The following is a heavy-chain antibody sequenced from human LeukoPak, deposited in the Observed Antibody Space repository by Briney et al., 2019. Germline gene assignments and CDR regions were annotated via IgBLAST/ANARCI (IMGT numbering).Heavy chain of an antibody. CDR2: ISSSSSYI. Sequence: PGGSLRLSCAASGFTFSSYSMNWVRQAPGKGLEWVSSISSSSSYIYYTDSVKGRFTISRDNAKNSLYLQMNSLRAEDTAVYYCARRGYSSKYFDYWGQGTLVTVSS. CDR1: GFTFSSYS. V-gene: IGHV3-21*04. D-gene: IGHD5-18*01. J-gene: IGHJ4*02. CDR3: ARRGYSSKYFDY.